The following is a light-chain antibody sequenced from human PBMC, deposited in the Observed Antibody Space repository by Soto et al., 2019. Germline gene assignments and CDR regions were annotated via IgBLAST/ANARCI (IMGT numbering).Light chain of an antibody. CDR2: GAS. V-gene: IGKV2-28*01. CDR3: QQYGSSPPIP. CDR1: QSLLHSNGYNY. Sequence: DVVGSQSPRSRPDTLGEPASISCRSSQSLLHSNGYNYLDWYLQKPGQSPQLLIYGASSRATGIPDRFSGSGSGTDFTLTIGRLEPEDFAVYYWQQYGSSPPIPSAHGTRLENK. J-gene: IGKJ5*01.